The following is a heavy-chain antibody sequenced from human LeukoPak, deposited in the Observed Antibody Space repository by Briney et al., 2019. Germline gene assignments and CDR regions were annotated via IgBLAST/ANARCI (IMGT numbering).Heavy chain of an antibody. Sequence: GGSLRLSCAASGFTFSSSAMSWVRQAPGKGLEWVSGVSGSGGNTYYAGSVKGRFTISRDNSKNTLYLQMNSLRAEDTAVYYCARDVRNLINYFDDWGQGTLVTVSS. D-gene: IGHD1-14*01. V-gene: IGHV3-23*01. CDR1: GFTFSSSA. J-gene: IGHJ4*02. CDR2: VSGSGGNT. CDR3: ARDVRNLINYFDD.